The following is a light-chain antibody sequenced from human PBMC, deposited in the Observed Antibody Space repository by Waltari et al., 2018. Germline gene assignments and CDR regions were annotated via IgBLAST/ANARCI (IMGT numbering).Light chain of an antibody. CDR3: HSRETFSTRL. CDR1: SPQRYY. V-gene: IGLV3-19*01. CDR2: GPD. J-gene: IGLJ2*01. Sequence: SSDLTPNPSLSVALGQTVRITCQGASPQRYYASWYQQRPGQAPILVLYGPDNRPSGIPDRFSGSTSGNTASLTNTGAQAEDEADYYCHSRETFSTRLFGGGTRLTV.